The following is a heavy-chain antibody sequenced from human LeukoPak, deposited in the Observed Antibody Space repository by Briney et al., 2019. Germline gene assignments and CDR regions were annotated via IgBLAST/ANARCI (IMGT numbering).Heavy chain of an antibody. CDR3: ARIPSGIAAAGTSAKRDY. V-gene: IGHV4-34*01. CDR1: GGSFSGYY. D-gene: IGHD6-13*01. Sequence: SETLSLTCAVYGGSFSGYYWSWIRQPPGKGLEWIGEINHSGSTNYNPSPKSRVTISVDTSKNQFSLKLSSVTAADTAVYYCARIPSGIAAAGTSAKRDYWGQGTLVTVSS. J-gene: IGHJ4*02. CDR2: INHSGST.